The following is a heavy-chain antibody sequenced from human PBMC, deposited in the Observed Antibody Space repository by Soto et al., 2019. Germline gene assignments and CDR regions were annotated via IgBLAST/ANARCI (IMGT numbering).Heavy chain of an antibody. D-gene: IGHD2-2*02. J-gene: IGHJ5*02. CDR2: IYPGDSDT. Sequence: GESLKISCKGSGYSFTSYWIGWVRQMPGKGLEWMGIIYPGDSDTRYSPSFQGQVTISADKSISTAYLQWSSLKASDTAMYYCARTAARGSDCSSTSCYRDNWFDPWGHVTLFTVSS. CDR1: GYSFTSYW. V-gene: IGHV5-51*01. CDR3: ARTAARGSDCSSTSCYRDNWFDP.